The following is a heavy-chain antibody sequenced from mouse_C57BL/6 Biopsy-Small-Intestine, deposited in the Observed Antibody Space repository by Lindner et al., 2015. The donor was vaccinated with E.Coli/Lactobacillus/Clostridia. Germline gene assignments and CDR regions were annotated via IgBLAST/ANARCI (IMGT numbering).Heavy chain of an antibody. CDR2: ISSGSSTI. V-gene: IGHV5-17*01. Sequence: VQLQESGGGLVKPGGSLKLSCAASGFTFSDYGMRWVRQAPEKGLEWVAYISSGSSTIYYADTVKGRFTISRDNAKNTLFLQMTSLRSEDTAMYYCANRGRDYYAMDYWGQGTSVTVSS. CDR3: ANRGRDYYAMDY. D-gene: IGHD3-3*01. J-gene: IGHJ4*01. CDR1: GFTFSDYG.